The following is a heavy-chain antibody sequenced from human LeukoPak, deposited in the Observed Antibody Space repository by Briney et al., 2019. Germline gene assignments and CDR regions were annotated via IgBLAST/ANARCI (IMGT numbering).Heavy chain of an antibody. CDR3: ARGARGHSGYEYYFDY. CDR2: IYYSGGT. D-gene: IGHD5-12*01. Sequence: PSETLSLTCTVSGGSISRYYWSWIRQPPRKGLEWIGYIYYSGGTSYNPSLKSRLTMSVDTSKNQFSLKLSSVTAADTAVYYCARGARGHSGYEYYFDYWGQGTLVTVSS. J-gene: IGHJ4*02. V-gene: IGHV4-59*01. CDR1: GGSISRYY.